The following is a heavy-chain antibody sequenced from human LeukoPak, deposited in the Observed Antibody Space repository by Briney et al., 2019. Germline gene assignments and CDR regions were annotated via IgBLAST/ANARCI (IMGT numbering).Heavy chain of an antibody. D-gene: IGHD6-13*01. V-gene: IGHV4-59*01. J-gene: IGHJ4*02. Sequence: SETLSLTCTVSGGSISSYYWGWIRQPPGKGLEWIGYIYYSGCTNYNPSLKSRVTISVDTSKNQFSLKLSSVTAADTAVYYCATSSSSESSSWFDYWGQGTLVTVSS. CDR1: GGSISSYY. CDR3: ATSSSSESSSWFDY. CDR2: IYYSGCT.